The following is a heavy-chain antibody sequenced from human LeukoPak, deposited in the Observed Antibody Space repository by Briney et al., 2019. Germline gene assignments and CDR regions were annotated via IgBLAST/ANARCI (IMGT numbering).Heavy chain of an antibody. J-gene: IGHJ5*02. Sequence: GGSPRLSCAASGFTFSSYAMSWVRQAPGKGLEWVSAISGSGGSTYYADSVKGRFTISRDNSKNTLYLQMNSLRAEDTAVYYCAINPGIAAASWFDPWGQGTLVTVSS. CDR3: AINPGIAAASWFDP. D-gene: IGHD6-13*01. CDR1: GFTFSSYA. CDR2: ISGSGGST. V-gene: IGHV3-23*01.